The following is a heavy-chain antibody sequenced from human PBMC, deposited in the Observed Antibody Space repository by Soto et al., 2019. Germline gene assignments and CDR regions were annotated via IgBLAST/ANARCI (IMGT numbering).Heavy chain of an antibody. V-gene: IGHV4-61*08. CDR2: IFHSLGA. Sequence: SETLSLTCTVSGGSVDRGDYYWTWIRQPPGKGLEWLGYIFHSLGAKYNPSLGSRGTISLDTSKNQLSLSLRSVTAADTAIYFCVRDLNGSGDYWGQGTLVTVSS. CDR3: VRDLNGSGDY. D-gene: IGHD3-10*01. CDR1: GGSVDRGDYY. J-gene: IGHJ4*02.